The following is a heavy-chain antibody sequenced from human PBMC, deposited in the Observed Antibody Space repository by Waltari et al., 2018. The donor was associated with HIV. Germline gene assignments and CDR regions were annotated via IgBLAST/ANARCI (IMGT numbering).Heavy chain of an antibody. J-gene: IGHJ4*02. V-gene: IGHV6-1*01. Sequence: QVQLQQSGPGQVKPSQTLSLTCAIAGDSVYSNSAAGNWNRKSPSRGLEWLGRTYSLSEWYTDYALSVKSRLTINPDTSRNQFSLQLNSVTPEDTAVYYCTRSTAAGSCDYWGQGTLVTVSS. D-gene: IGHD6-13*01. CDR2: TYSLSEWYT. CDR1: GDSVYSNSAA. CDR3: TRSTAAGSCDY.